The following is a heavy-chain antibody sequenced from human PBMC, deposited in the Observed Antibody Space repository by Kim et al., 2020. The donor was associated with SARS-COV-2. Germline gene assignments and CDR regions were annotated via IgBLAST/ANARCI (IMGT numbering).Heavy chain of an antibody. CDR3: ARHPAPVGYSSSWPFDY. CDR2: IDPSDSYP. V-gene: IGHV5-10-1*01. D-gene: IGHD6-13*01. Sequence: GESLKISCKGSGYSFTSYWISWVRQMPGKGLEWMGRIDPSDSYPNYSPSFQAHVTISADKSISTAYLQWSSLKAPDTAMYYCARHPAPVGYSSSWPFDYWGQGTLVTVSS. J-gene: IGHJ4*02. CDR1: GYSFTSYW.